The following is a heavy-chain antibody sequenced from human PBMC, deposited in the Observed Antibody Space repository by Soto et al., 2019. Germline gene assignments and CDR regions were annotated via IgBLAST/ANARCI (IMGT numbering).Heavy chain of an antibody. Sequence: KPSETLSLTCAVSGGSISSGGYSWSWIRQPPGKGLEWIGYIYHSGSTYYNPSLKSRVTISVDRSKNQFSLKLSSVTAADTAVYYCARDSGSGPFDPWGQGTTVTVSS. D-gene: IGHD1-26*01. CDR2: IYHSGST. V-gene: IGHV4-30-2*01. CDR3: ARDSGSGPFDP. CDR1: GGSISSGGYS. J-gene: IGHJ5*02.